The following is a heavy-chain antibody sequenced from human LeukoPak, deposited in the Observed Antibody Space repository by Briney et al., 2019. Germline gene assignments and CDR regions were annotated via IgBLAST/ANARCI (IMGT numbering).Heavy chain of an antibody. Sequence: PSETLSLTCTVSGGSISSSNWCSWVRQPPGKGLEWIGEVYHSGATNYNPSLRSRVTISADRSSNQFSLRLNSVTAADTAVFYCARGEGYGSGTVHFDYWGRGILVTVSS. J-gene: IGHJ4*02. CDR2: VYHSGAT. D-gene: IGHD3-10*01. V-gene: IGHV4-4*02. CDR3: ARGEGYGSGTVHFDY. CDR1: GGSISSSNW.